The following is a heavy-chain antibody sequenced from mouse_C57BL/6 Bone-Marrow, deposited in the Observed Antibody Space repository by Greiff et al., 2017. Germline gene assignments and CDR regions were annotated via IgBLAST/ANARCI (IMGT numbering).Heavy chain of an antibody. D-gene: IGHD1-1*01. CDR2: IYPNNGGN. CDR3: ARGGIYYYGGSRYYAMDY. Sequence: EVQLQQSGPELVKPGASVKMSCKASGYTFTDYYMHWVKQSHGKSLEWIGYIYPNNGGNGYNQKFKGKATLKVDKSSSTAYMELRSLTYEDSAVYYCARGGIYYYGGSRYYAMDYWGQGTSVTVSS. CDR1: GYTFTDYY. J-gene: IGHJ4*01. V-gene: IGHV1-34*01.